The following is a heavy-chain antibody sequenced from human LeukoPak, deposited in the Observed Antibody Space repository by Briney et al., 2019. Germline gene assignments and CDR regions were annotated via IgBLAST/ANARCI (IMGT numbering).Heavy chain of an antibody. V-gene: IGHV1-18*01. Sequence: ASVTLSCKASGYTFTSYGISWVRQAPGQGLEWMGWISAYNGNTNYAQKLQGRVTMTTDTSTSTAYMELRSLRSDGTAVYYCARDLITIFGVVITRYGMDVWGHWNSVTVSS. CDR2: ISAYNGNT. CDR3: ARDLITIFGVVITRYGMDV. D-gene: IGHD3-3*01. CDR1: GYTFTSYG. J-gene: IGHJ6*02.